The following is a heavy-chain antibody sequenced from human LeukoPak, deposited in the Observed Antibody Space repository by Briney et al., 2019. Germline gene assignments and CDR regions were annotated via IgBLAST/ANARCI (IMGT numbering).Heavy chain of an antibody. CDR3: AKGGGSSSYSFDY. J-gene: IGHJ4*02. Sequence: GGSLRLSCAASGFTFDDYAMHWVRQAPGKGLEWVSGISWNSGSIGYADSVKGRFTISRDNAKNSLYLQMNSLRAEDMALYYCAKGGGSSSYSFDYWGQGTLVTVSS. D-gene: IGHD6-6*01. CDR2: ISWNSGSI. V-gene: IGHV3-9*03. CDR1: GFTFDDYA.